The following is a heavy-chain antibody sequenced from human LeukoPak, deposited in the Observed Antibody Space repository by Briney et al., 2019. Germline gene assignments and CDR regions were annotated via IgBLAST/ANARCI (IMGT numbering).Heavy chain of an antibody. D-gene: IGHD2-15*01. J-gene: IGHJ4*02. V-gene: IGHV3-30*18. Sequence: GGSLRLSCAASGFTFSSYGMHWVRQAPGKGLEWVAVISYDGSNKYYADSVKGRFTIYRDNSKNTLYLQMNSLRAEDTAVYYCAKDVGYCSGGSCRDYWGQGTLVTVSS. CDR2: ISYDGSNK. CDR1: GFTFSSYG. CDR3: AKDVGYCSGGSCRDY.